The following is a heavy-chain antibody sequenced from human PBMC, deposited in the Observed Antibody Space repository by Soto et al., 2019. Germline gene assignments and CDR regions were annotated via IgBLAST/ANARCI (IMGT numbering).Heavy chain of an antibody. CDR1: GFTFTSYS. J-gene: IGHJ4*02. V-gene: IGHV3-74*01. Sequence: EVQLVESGGDLVQPGGSLRLSCAASGFTFTSYSMNWVRQVPGKGLGWVSRINGGGSTTDYSYSVKGRFTISRDNSKNTQYLQKASLRAEDPEMYDCATFYCRGDSCWDYWCQGSLVTVT. CDR2: INGGGSTT. D-gene: IGHD2-15*01. CDR3: ATFYCRGDSCWDY.